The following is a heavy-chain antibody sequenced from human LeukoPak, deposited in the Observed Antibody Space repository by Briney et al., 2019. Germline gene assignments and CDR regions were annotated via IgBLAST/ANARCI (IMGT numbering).Heavy chain of an antibody. CDR1: GGSISSYY. Sequence: SETLSLTCTVSGGSISSYYWSWIRQPAGKGLEWIGRIYTSGSTNYNPSLKSRVTMSVDTSKNQFSLKLSSVTVADTAVYFCARGPYSYDSSGAFDIWGQGTMVTVSS. V-gene: IGHV4-4*07. CDR2: IYTSGST. J-gene: IGHJ3*02. D-gene: IGHD3-22*01. CDR3: ARGPYSYDSSGAFDI.